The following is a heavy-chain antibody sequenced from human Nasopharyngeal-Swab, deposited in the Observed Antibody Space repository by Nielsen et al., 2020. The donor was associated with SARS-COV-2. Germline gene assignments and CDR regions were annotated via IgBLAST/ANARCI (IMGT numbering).Heavy chain of an antibody. Sequence: VRQAPGKGLEWVSLISGDGGSTYYADSVKGRFTISRDNSKNTLYLQMNSLRAEDTAVYYCARDYYGSGKGWFDPWGQGTLVTVSS. V-gene: IGHV3-23*01. J-gene: IGHJ5*02. CDR3: ARDYYGSGKGWFDP. CDR2: ISGDGGST. D-gene: IGHD3-10*01.